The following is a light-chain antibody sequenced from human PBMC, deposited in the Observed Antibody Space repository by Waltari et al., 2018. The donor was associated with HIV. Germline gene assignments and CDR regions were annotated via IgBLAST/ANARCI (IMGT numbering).Light chain of an antibody. J-gene: IGKJ4*01. CDR3: QQSFNTPLT. CDR1: QYISSY. CDR2: GAS. Sequence: AIRMTQSPSSFSASTGARVTITCRASQYISSYLAWYQQKPGKAPKLLIHGASTLESGVPSRFSGSGSGTDFTLTISCLQPEDFAIYYCQQSFNTPLTFGGGTKVEIK. V-gene: IGKV1-8*01.